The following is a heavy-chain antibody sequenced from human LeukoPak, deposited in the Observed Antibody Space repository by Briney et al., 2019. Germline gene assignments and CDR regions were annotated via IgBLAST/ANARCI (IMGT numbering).Heavy chain of an antibody. Sequence: GASVKVSCKASGYTFIGYSMHWVRQAPGPGLEWMGWINPNSGGTNYAQKFQGRVTMTRDTSASTAYMELSRLRSDDTAVYYCARTTFYHDSGSYYFIDYWGQGTLVTVSS. CDR1: GYTFIGYS. D-gene: IGHD3-10*01. J-gene: IGHJ4*02. CDR3: ARTTFYHDSGSYYFIDY. CDR2: INPNSGGT. V-gene: IGHV1-2*02.